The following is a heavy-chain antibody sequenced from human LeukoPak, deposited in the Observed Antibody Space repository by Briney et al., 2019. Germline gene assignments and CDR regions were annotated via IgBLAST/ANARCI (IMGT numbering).Heavy chain of an antibody. CDR1: GGSISSYY. D-gene: IGHD6-13*01. Sequence: SETLSLTCTVSGGSISSYYWSWIRQPAGKGLEWIGYIYHSGSTYYNPSLKSRVTISVDRSKNQFSLKLSSVTAADTAVYYCARDRGSSWTFDYWGQGTLVTVSS. CDR3: ARDRGSSWTFDY. CDR2: IYHSGST. V-gene: IGHV4-59*12. J-gene: IGHJ4*02.